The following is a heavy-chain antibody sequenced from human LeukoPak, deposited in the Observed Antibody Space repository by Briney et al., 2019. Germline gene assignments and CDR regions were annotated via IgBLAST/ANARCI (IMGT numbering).Heavy chain of an antibody. Sequence: KSSGTLSLTCAVSGGSISSSNWWSWVRQPPGEGLEWIGEIYHSGSTNYNPSLKSRVTISVDTSKNQFSLKLSSVTAADTAVYYCARHGRTYYYGSGSLKWFDPWGQGTLVTVSS. CDR2: IYHSGST. J-gene: IGHJ5*02. CDR1: GGSISSSNW. V-gene: IGHV4-4*02. D-gene: IGHD3-10*01. CDR3: ARHGRTYYYGSGSLKWFDP.